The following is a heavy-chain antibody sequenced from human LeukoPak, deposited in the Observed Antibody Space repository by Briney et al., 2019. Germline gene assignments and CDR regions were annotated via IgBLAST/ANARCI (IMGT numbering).Heavy chain of an antibody. Sequence: ASVKVSRKVSGYTLTELSMHWVRQAPGKGLEWMGGFDPEDGETIYAQKFQGRVTMTEDTSTDTAYMELSSLRSEDTAVYYCASMVRGANWFDPWGQGTLVTVSS. CDR2: FDPEDGET. D-gene: IGHD3-10*01. CDR1: GYTLTELS. CDR3: ASMVRGANWFDP. V-gene: IGHV1-24*01. J-gene: IGHJ5*02.